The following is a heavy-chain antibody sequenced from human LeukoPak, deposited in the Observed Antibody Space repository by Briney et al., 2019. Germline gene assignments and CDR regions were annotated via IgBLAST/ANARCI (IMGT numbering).Heavy chain of an antibody. CDR3: AKYGPQDSGSSHFDY. D-gene: IGHD1-26*01. CDR1: GFTFSSYA. Sequence: GGSLRLPCAASGFTFSSYAMSWVRQAPGKGLEWVSAIRDSGSSTHYADSVEGRFTTSRDNSKNTLFLQMNSLRAEDTAIYYCAKYGPQDSGSSHFDYWGQGALVTVSS. J-gene: IGHJ4*02. CDR2: IRDSGSST. V-gene: IGHV3-23*01.